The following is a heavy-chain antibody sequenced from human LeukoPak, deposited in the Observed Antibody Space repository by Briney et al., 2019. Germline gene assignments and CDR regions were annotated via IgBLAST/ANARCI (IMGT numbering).Heavy chain of an antibody. CDR2: ISGSGVST. V-gene: IGHV3-23*01. D-gene: IGHD3-9*01. Sequence: GGSLRLSCAASGFTFSSFGMSWVRQAPGKGLEWVSAISGSGVSTYYADSVKGRFTISRDNSKNSLYLQMNSLRAEDTAVYHCAKCILTGYYKGYMDVWGKGTTVTISS. J-gene: IGHJ6*03. CDR3: AKCILTGYYKGYMDV. CDR1: GFTFSSFG.